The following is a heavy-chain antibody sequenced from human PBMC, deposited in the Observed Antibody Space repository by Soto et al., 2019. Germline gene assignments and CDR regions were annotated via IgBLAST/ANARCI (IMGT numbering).Heavy chain of an antibody. V-gene: IGHV1-3*04. CDR3: ARGLSTIGARPDY. Sequence: GSSVQVSCTASGYTFTSSSIHWVRQAPGQGLEWIGWINTDNGDAKYSQKFQGRVTVTRDTSATTAYMEVSSLRSEDTAVYYCARGLSTIGARPDYWGQSTPVTGSS. J-gene: IGHJ4*02. D-gene: IGHD6-6*01. CDR2: INTDNGDA. CDR1: GYTFTSSS.